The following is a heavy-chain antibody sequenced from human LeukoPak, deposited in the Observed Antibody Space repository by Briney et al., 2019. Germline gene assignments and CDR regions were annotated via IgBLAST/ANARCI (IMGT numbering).Heavy chain of an antibody. Sequence: PSETLSLTCTVSGGSISSSSYYWGWLRQPPGKGLEWIGSIYYSGSTYYNPSLKSRVTISVDTSKNQFSLKLSSVTAADTAVYYCARRPIVVVPPGTWFDPWGQGTLVTVSS. CDR1: GGSISSSSYY. V-gene: IGHV4-39*01. J-gene: IGHJ5*02. CDR3: ARRPIVVVPPGTWFDP. D-gene: IGHD2-2*01. CDR2: IYYSGST.